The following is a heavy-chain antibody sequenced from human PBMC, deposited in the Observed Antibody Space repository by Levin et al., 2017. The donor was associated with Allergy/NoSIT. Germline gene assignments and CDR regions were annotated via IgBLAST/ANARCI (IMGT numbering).Heavy chain of an antibody. CDR2: LRYSGDTT. CDR1: GFTFTSYT. V-gene: IGHV3-23*01. CDR3: GKGVSSGSPYRAFDM. J-gene: IGHJ3*02. D-gene: IGHD1-26*01. Sequence: PGESLKISCAASGFTFTSYTMTWVRQAPGRGLEWVSTLRYSGDTTHSADSVKGRFTISRDGSRDTLFLQMNSLGPEDPAVYYGGKGVSSGSPYRAFDMWGQGTMVTVSS.